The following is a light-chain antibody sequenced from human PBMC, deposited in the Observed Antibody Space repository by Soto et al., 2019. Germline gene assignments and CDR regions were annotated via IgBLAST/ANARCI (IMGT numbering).Light chain of an antibody. V-gene: IGLV2-14*01. CDR1: SSDVGGYNY. J-gene: IGLJ1*01. Sequence: QSALTQPASVSGSPGQSITISCTGTSSDVGGYNYVSWYQQHPGKAPKLMIYDVSNRPSGVSNRLSGSKSGKTASLTISGLQAEDVADYYCSSYTSSSTLLYAVGTGTKLTVL. CDR2: DVS. CDR3: SSYTSSSTLLYA.